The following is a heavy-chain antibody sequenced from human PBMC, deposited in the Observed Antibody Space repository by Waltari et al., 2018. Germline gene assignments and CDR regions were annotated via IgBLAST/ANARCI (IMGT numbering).Heavy chain of an antibody. Sequence: QVQLQQWGAGLLKPSETLSLTCAVYGGSFGDYYWSCIRQPPGTGLEWIGGINQSGTTNYNRALNRRCNVSKDTSKSQFSLSLSSMTAAETAVYYCARLKRRPNYDFWSGHMNYYFYYMDVWGKGITVTFSS. CDR2: INQSGTT. D-gene: IGHD3-3*01. V-gene: IGHV4-34*01. J-gene: IGHJ6*03. CDR3: ARLKRRPNYDFWSGHMNYYFYYMDV. CDR1: GGSFGDYY.